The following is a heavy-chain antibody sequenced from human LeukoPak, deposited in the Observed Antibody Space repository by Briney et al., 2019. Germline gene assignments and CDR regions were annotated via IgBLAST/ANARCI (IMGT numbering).Heavy chain of an antibody. CDR1: GGSISSYY. D-gene: IGHD4-23*01. CDR3: AGHFSGGKQVDY. Sequence: SETLSLTCTVSGGSISSYYWSWIRQPPGKGLEWIGYIYYSGSTNYNPSLKSRVTISVDTSENQFSLKLSSVTAADTAVYYCAGHFSGGKQVDYWGQGTLVTVSS. CDR2: IYYSGST. V-gene: IGHV4-59*08. J-gene: IGHJ4*01.